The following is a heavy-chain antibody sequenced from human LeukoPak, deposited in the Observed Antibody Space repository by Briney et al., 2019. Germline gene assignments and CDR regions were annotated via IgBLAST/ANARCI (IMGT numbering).Heavy chain of an antibody. CDR1: GGSISSYY. Sequence: PSETLSLTCTVPGGSISSYYWSWIRQPPGKGLEWIGYIYYSGSTNYNPSLKSRVTISVDTSKNQFSLKLSSVTAADPAVYYCAIDTSENYFDYWGQGTLVTVSS. J-gene: IGHJ4*02. CDR2: IYYSGST. V-gene: IGHV4-59*01. CDR3: AIDTSENYFDY.